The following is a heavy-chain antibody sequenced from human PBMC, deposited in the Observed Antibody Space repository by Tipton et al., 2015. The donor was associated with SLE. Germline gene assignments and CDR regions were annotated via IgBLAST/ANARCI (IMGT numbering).Heavy chain of an antibody. Sequence: TLPLTCTVSGGSISSYYWSWIRQPPGKGLEWIGYIYYSGSTNYNPSLKSRGTISVDTSKNQFSLKLSSVTAADTAVYYGARVIAAAVPSPYFDYWGQGTLVTVSS. J-gene: IGHJ4*02. CDR1: GGSISSYY. CDR3: ARVIAAAVPSPYFDY. D-gene: IGHD6-13*01. V-gene: IGHV4-59*01. CDR2: IYYSGST.